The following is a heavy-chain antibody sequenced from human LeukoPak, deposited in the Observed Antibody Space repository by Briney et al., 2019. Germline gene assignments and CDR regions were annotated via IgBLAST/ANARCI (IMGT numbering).Heavy chain of an antibody. V-gene: IGHV4-59*01. CDR3: ARAGRWELHRYAFDI. Sequence: PSETLSLTCTVSGGSTSSYYWNWIRQPPGKGLEWIGNIYYSGSTNYNPSLKSRVTISVDTSKNQFSLKLTSVTEVDTAVYYCARAGRWELHRYAFDIWGQGTMVTVSS. CDR1: GGSTSSYY. J-gene: IGHJ3*02. CDR2: IYYSGST. D-gene: IGHD1-26*01.